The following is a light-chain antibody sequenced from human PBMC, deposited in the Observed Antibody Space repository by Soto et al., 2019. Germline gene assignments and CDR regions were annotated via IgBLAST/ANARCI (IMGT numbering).Light chain of an antibody. V-gene: IGKV3-15*01. CDR3: QQYNHWPPYT. J-gene: IGKJ2*01. CDR2: GAS. Sequence: EVVLTQSPGTLSPSPGARDTLSGTASQSVTVNLAWHQQKPGQAPRLVVYGASTRAAGVPARVTGSGSWTEFALTISSLQSDDFAVYYCQQYNHWPPYTFGQGTKLEIK. CDR1: QSVTVN.